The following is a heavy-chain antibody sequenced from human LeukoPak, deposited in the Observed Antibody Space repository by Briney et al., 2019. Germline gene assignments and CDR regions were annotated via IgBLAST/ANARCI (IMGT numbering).Heavy chain of an antibody. D-gene: IGHD1-26*01. Sequence: PGGSLRLSCTASESTFDHAMHWVRQTPGKGLEWVSGIGWNSARTGYADSVKGRFTISRDNSKNTLYLQMNSLRAEDTAVYYCAKEAGIVGATWKHYFDYWGQGTLVTVSS. CDR2: IGWNSART. CDR1: ESTFDHA. CDR3: AKEAGIVGATWKHYFDY. V-gene: IGHV3-9*01. J-gene: IGHJ4*02.